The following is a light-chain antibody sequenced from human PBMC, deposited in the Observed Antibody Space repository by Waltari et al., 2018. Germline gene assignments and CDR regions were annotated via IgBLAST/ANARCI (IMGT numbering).Light chain of an antibody. CDR1: QSVFNY. Sequence: VLTQSPATLSLSAGERATLSCRASQSVFNYLAWYQQKRGQAPRLLIYDTSKRAPGIPARFSGSGSGTDFTLTISNLEADDFALYYCQQGSILPLTFGGGTKGEIK. CDR2: DTS. CDR3: QQGSILPLT. J-gene: IGKJ4*01. V-gene: IGKV3-11*01.